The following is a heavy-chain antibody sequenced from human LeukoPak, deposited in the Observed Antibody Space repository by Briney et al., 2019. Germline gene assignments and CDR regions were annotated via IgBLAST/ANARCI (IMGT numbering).Heavy chain of an antibody. CDR1: GGSISSGSYY. D-gene: IGHD1-1*01. V-gene: IGHV4-39*01. J-gene: IGHJ4*02. CDR2: MSYSGST. CDR3: ARLNGYVDY. Sequence: SETLSLTCTVSGGSISSGSYYWGWIRQPPGKGLEWIASMSYSGSTYYNPSLKSRVIISVDTYKNQFSLKLSSVTAADTAVYWCARLNGYVDYWGQGTLVTVSS.